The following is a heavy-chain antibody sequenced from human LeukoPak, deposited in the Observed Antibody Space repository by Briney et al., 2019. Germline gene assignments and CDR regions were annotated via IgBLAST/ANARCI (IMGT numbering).Heavy chain of an antibody. J-gene: IGHJ4*02. Sequence: KTGGSLRLSCAASGFTFSSYWMHWVRQAPGKGLEWVSYISSSGSTIYYADSVKGRFTISRDNAKNSLYLQMNSLRAEDTAVYYCARGDGRTGTRVYWGQGTLVTVSS. D-gene: IGHD1-7*01. CDR3: ARGDGRTGTRVY. CDR2: ISSSGSTI. V-gene: IGHV3-48*04. CDR1: GFTFSSYW.